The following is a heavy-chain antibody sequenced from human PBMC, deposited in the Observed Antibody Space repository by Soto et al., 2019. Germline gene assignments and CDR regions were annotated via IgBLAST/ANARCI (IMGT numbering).Heavy chain of an antibody. Sequence: SETLSLTCTVSGGSISSSSYYCGWLRQPPGKGLEWIGSIYYSGSTYYNPSLKSRVTISVDTSKNQFSLKLSSVTAADTAVYYGATIAVAALYGMDVWGQGTTVTVSS. CDR3: ATIAVAALYGMDV. V-gene: IGHV4-39*01. D-gene: IGHD6-19*01. CDR2: IYYSGST. CDR1: GGSISSSSYY. J-gene: IGHJ6*02.